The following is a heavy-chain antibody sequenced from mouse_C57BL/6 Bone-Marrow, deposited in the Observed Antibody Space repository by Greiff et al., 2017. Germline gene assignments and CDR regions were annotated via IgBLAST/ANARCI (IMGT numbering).Heavy chain of an antibody. CDR2: IDPENSDT. J-gene: IGHJ1*03. CDR3: TTYYSNYWYFDV. D-gene: IGHD2-5*01. Sequence: EVQLQQSGAELVRPGASVKLSCTASGFNIKDDYMHWVKQRPEQGLEWIGWIDPENSDTEYASKFQGKATITADTSSNTAYLQLSSLTSEDTAVYYCTTYYSNYWYFDVWGTGTTVTVSS. V-gene: IGHV14-4*01. CDR1: GFNIKDDY.